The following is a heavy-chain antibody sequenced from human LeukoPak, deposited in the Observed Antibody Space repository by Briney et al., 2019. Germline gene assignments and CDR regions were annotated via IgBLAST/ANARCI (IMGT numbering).Heavy chain of an antibody. V-gene: IGHV1-18*01. D-gene: IGHD3-22*01. CDR1: GYTFTNYG. Sequence: ASVKVSCKASGYTFTNYGVTWVRQAPGQGLEWMGWISAYNGNTNYAQKLQGRVTMTTDTSTSTAYMELRSLRSDDTAVYYCARGARGYYDSSGYYTKNYYYYGMDVWGQGTTVTVSS. CDR3: ARGARGYYDSSGYYTKNYYYYGMDV. J-gene: IGHJ6*02. CDR2: ISAYNGNT.